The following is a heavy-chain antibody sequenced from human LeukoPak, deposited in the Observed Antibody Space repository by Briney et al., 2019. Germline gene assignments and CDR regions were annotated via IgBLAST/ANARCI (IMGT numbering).Heavy chain of an antibody. Sequence: SETLSLTCAVYGGSFSGYYWSWIRQPPGKGLEWIGEINHSGSTNYNPSLKSRVTISVDTSKNQFSLKLSSVTAADTAVYYCARVPRRWYYDSSGYYYYDYWGQGTLVTVSS. D-gene: IGHD3-22*01. V-gene: IGHV4-34*01. J-gene: IGHJ4*02. CDR3: ARVPRRWYYDSSGYYYYDY. CDR2: INHSGST. CDR1: GGSFSGYY.